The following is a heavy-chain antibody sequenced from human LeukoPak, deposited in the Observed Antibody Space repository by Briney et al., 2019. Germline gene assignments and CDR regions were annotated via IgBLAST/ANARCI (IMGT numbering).Heavy chain of an antibody. D-gene: IGHD3-16*01. CDR3: ARHGGVTTGDAFDI. Sequence: NPSETLSLTCTVSGGSISSYYWSWIRQPPGKGLEWIGYIYYSGSTNYNPSLKSRVTISVDTSKNQFSLKLSSVTAADTAVYYCARHGGVTTGDAFDIWGQGTMVTVSS. V-gene: IGHV4-59*08. CDR1: GGSISSYY. CDR2: IYYSGST. J-gene: IGHJ3*02.